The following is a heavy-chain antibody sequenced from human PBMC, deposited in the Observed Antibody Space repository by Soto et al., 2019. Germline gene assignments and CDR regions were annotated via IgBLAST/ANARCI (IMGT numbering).Heavy chain of an antibody. CDR2: IYYSGST. CDR3: ARAYGYYFDY. CDR1: GGSISSYY. D-gene: IGHD4-17*01. V-gene: IGHV4-59*01. Sequence: SETLSLTCTASGGSISSYYWSWIRQPPGKGLEWIGYIYYSGSTNYNPSLKSRVTISVDTSKNQFSLKLSSVTAADTAVYYCARAYGYYFDYWGQGTLVTVSS. J-gene: IGHJ4*02.